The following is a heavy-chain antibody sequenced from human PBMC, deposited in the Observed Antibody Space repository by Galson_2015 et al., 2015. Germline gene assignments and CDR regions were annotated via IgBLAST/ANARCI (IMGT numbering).Heavy chain of an antibody. J-gene: IGHJ4*02. V-gene: IGHV3-23*01. CDR3: AKLGGIAAAGKTSGGLDY. D-gene: IGHD6-13*01. CDR1: GFTFSSYA. CDR2: IRGSGGST. Sequence: SLRLSCAASGFTFSSYAMSWVRQAPGKGLEWVSGIRGSGGSTYYADSVKGRFTISRDNSKNTPYLQMNSLRAEDTAVYYCAKLGGIAAAGKTSGGLDYWGQGTLVTVSS.